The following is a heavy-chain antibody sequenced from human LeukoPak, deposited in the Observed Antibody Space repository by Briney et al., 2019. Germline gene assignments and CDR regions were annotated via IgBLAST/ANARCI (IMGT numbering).Heavy chain of an antibody. CDR1: GYTFTSYA. CDR3: ARDQGLSDYDFWSGYYGTSFWFDP. CDR2: INAGNGNT. Sequence: ASVTVSCKASGYTFTSYAMHWVRQAPGQRLEWMGWINAGNGNTKYSQKFQGRVTITRDTSASTAYMELSSLRSEDTAVYYCARDQGLSDYDFWSGYYGTSFWFDPWGQGTLVTVSS. J-gene: IGHJ5*02. D-gene: IGHD3-3*01. V-gene: IGHV1-3*01.